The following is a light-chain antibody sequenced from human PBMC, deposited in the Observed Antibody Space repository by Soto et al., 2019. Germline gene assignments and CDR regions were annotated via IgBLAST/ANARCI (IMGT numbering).Light chain of an antibody. J-gene: IGKJ1*01. CDR2: GAS. CDR1: QSVSNN. Sequence: EIVMTQSPATLSVSPGERVTLSCRASQSVSNNLAWYQQKPGQAPRLLIHGASTRATNIPARFSGSGSGTEFTLTISSLQSEDFAVYYCQKQSGWPRTFGQGTKVEIK. V-gene: IGKV3-15*01. CDR3: QKQSGWPRT.